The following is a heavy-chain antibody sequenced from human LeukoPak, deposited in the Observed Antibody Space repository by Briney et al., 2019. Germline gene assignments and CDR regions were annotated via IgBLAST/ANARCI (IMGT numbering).Heavy chain of an antibody. V-gene: IGHV1-2*06. D-gene: IGHD6-13*01. CDR2: INPKNGGT. Sequence: ASVKLSCKASGYTFTGYYMHWVRQAPGQGLEWMGRINPKNGGTNDAQKFQHSVTMNRDTSSSTAYMQLSRLRSDDTAVYYCAREQAGHFHHWGQGTLVTVSS. J-gene: IGHJ4*02. CDR3: AREQAGHFHH. CDR1: GYTFTGYY.